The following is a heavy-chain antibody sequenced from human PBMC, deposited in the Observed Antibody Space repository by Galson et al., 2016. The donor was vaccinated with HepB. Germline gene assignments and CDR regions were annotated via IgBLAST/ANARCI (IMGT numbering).Heavy chain of an antibody. D-gene: IGHD5-12*01. V-gene: IGHV3-30*14. J-gene: IGHJ6*03. CDR3: ARDQKYSGTDFYFAMDV. CDR1: GFIFNQFA. Sequence: SLRLSCAASGFIFNQFAVHWVRQAPGKGLEWVAVISYDGSRKYYTDSVEGRFTVSGDESKTSVFLQMNTLRPEDTAVYYCARDQKYSGTDFYFAMDVWGKGATVTVSS. CDR2: ISYDGSRK.